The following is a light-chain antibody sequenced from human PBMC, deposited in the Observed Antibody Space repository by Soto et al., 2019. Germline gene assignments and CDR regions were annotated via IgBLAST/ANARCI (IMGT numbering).Light chain of an antibody. CDR1: SSDVGGYNY. CDR2: EVS. V-gene: IGLV2-14*01. CDR3: SSYTSSSTPV. Sequence: QAVLTHPASVSGSPGQSITISCTGTSSDVGGYNYVSWYQQHPSKAPNLMIYEVSNRPSGVSNRFSGSKSGNTASLTISGLQAEDEADYYCSSYTSSSTPVFGGGTQLTVL. J-gene: IGLJ3*02.